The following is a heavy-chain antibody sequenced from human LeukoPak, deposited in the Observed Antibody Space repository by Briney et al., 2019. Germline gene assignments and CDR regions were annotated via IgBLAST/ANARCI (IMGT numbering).Heavy chain of an antibody. CDR3: ASPYGDYGFHDAFDI. J-gene: IGHJ3*02. CDR1: GYTFTNYA. CDR2: INPNSGGT. Sequence: ASVKVSCKASGYTFTNYAISWVRQAPGQGLEWMGWINPNSGGTNYAQKFQGRVTMTRDTSISTAYMELSRLRSDDAAVYYCASPYGDYGFHDAFDIWGQGTMVTVSS. V-gene: IGHV1-2*02. D-gene: IGHD4-17*01.